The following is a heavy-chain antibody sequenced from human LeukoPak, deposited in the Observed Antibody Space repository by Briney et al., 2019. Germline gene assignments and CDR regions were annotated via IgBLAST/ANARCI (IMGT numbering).Heavy chain of an antibody. CDR1: GGFISSYY. CDR3: ARENSGSYREFDY. J-gene: IGHJ4*02. D-gene: IGHD1-26*01. V-gene: IGHV4-4*07. CDR2: IYTSGST. Sequence: SETLSLTCPVSGGFISSYYWSWMRQPAGKGLEWIGRIYTSGSTNYNASLKSRVSMSVDTSKNQFSLKLSSVTAADTAVFYCARENSGSYREFDYWGQGTLVTVSS.